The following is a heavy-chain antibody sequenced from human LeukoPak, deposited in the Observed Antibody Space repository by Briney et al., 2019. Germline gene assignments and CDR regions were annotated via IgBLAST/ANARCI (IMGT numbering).Heavy chain of an antibody. J-gene: IGHJ4*02. CDR3: ARTYCDSITCYRFDN. CDR1: GGSISSYY. CDR2: IHTSGST. V-gene: IGHV4-4*08. Sequence: SETLSLTCTVSGGSISSYYWSWIRQPPGKGLEWIGRIHTSGSTDYNPSLKSRVTISLDTSENQFSLELKSVTAADAAVYYCARTYCDSITCYRFDNWGQGILITVSS. D-gene: IGHD2/OR15-2a*01.